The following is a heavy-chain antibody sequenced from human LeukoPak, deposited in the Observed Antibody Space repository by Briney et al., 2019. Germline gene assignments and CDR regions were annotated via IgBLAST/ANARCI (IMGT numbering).Heavy chain of an antibody. D-gene: IGHD2-21*01. CDR1: GYTFTSYA. V-gene: IGHV7-4-1*02. CDR2: INTNTGNP. J-gene: IGHJ5*02. CDR3: ASRRSTYCDSEGFDP. Sequence: ASVKVSCKASGYTFTSYAMNWVRQAPGQGLEWMGWINTNTGNPTYAQGFTGRFVFSLDTSVSTAYLQISSLKAEDTAVYYCASRRSTYCDSEGFDPWGQGTLVTVSS.